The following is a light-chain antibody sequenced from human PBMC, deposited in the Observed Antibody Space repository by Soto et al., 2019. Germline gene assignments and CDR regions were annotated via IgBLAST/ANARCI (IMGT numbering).Light chain of an antibody. J-gene: IGLJ1*01. CDR3: ASYTTRTSYV. CDR1: TTDKGGYSY. CDR2: DVS. Sequence: TTTDKGGYSYVSWYQQQPGKAPKLVISDVSNRPSGVSDRFSGSKSGNTASLTISVFQIEDKADYYCASYTTRTSYVFGTGSKFT. V-gene: IGLV2-14*04.